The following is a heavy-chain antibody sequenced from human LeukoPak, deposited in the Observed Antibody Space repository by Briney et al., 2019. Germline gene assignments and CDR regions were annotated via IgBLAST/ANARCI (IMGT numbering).Heavy chain of an antibody. Sequence: GGSLRLSCAASGFTFSSYSMNWVRQAPGKGLEWVSYISSSSSTIYYADSVKGRFTISRDNTKNSLYLQMNSLRAEDTAVYYCARADWSDAFDIWGQGTIVTVSS. CDR3: ARADWSDAFDI. D-gene: IGHD3-9*01. J-gene: IGHJ3*02. V-gene: IGHV3-48*01. CDR2: ISSSSSTI. CDR1: GFTFSSYS.